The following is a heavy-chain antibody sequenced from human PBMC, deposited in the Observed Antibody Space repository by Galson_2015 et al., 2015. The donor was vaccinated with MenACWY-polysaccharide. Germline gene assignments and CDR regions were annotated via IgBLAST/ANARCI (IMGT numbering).Heavy chain of an antibody. Sequence: SLRLCCAASGFTFSSFWMSWVRQDPGTGLEWVAIPKQDGSEKYYVDSVKGRFSISRDHAKNSLYLQMNSLRSEDTAVYYCARDPLDSSGYTRGSVFDLWGRGTLVTVSS. CDR3: ARDPLDSSGYTRGSVFDL. V-gene: IGHV3-7*01. J-gene: IGHJ2*01. CDR1: GFTFSSFW. D-gene: IGHD3-22*01. CDR2: PKQDGSEK.